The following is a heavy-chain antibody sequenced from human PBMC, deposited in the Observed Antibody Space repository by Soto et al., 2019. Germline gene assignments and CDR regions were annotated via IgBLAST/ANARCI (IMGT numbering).Heavy chain of an antibody. Sequence: PSETLSLTCTVSGGSISDSSYFWDWIRQPPGKGLEWIGNIYYSGSTYYNLSLKSRVTISVDMSKNQFSLKLTSVTAADTAVYYCARRIIGSSNFDNCGQGTLVTVSS. CDR3: ARRIIGSSNFDN. CDR1: GGSISDSSYF. CDR2: IYYSGST. J-gene: IGHJ4*02. V-gene: IGHV4-39*01. D-gene: IGHD6-6*01.